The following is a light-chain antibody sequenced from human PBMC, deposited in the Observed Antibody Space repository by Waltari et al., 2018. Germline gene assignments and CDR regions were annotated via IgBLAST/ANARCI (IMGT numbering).Light chain of an antibody. CDR1: QGISSY. J-gene: IGKJ1*01. V-gene: IGKV1-9*01. CDR2: AAS. Sequence: IQLTQSPSSLSASVGDRVTITCRASQGISSYLAWYQQKPGKAPKLLIYAASTLQSGVPSRFSGSGSGTDFVFTISRLQPEDIATYYCQHYDGVPPWTFGQGTRVDFK. CDR3: QHYDGVPPWT.